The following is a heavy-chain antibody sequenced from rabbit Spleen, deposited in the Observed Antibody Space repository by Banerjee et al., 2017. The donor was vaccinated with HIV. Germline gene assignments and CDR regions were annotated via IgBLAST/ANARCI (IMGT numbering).Heavy chain of an antibody. CDR1: GFSFSSGYY. CDR3: ARDTGSSFSSYGMDL. D-gene: IGHD8-1*01. Sequence: QEHLEESGGDLVKPGASLTLTCTASGFSFSSGYYMCWVRQAPGKGLEWIACIEAGSSGFTYFASWAKGRFTISKTSSTTVTLQMTSLTAADTATYFCARDTGSSFSSYGMDLWGQGTLVTV. J-gene: IGHJ6*01. CDR2: IEAGSSGFT. V-gene: IGHV1S45*01.